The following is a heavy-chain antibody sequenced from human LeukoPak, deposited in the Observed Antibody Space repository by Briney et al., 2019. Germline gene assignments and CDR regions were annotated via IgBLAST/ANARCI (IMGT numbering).Heavy chain of an antibody. V-gene: IGHV4-30-4*01. CDR1: RGSINTGNYY. CDR3: ARNGRGRNYXSNAYLPDY. D-gene: IGHD3-22*01. Sequence: SETLSLTCTVSRGSINTGNYYWSWIRQPPGKGLEWLGFIHYSGSTDYNPSLKSRVSISIDTSKNQFSLQLSSVTAADTAVYYCARNGRGRNYXSNAYLPDYWGQGTLVTVSS. J-gene: IGHJ4*02. CDR2: IHYSGST.